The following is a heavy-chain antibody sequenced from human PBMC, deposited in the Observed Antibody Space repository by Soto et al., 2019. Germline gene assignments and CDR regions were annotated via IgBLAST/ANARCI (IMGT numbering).Heavy chain of an antibody. J-gene: IGHJ4*02. V-gene: IGHV3-23*01. D-gene: IGHD3-3*01. CDR3: AKSDTYYDFWSGYYPGSTDY. CDR1: GFTFSSYA. Sequence: GGSLRLSCAASGFTFSSYAMSWVRQAPGKGLEWVSAISGSGGSTYYADSVKGRFTISRDNSKNTLYLQMNSLRAEDTAVYYCAKSDTYYDFWSGYYPGSTDYWGQGTLVTVSS. CDR2: ISGSGGST.